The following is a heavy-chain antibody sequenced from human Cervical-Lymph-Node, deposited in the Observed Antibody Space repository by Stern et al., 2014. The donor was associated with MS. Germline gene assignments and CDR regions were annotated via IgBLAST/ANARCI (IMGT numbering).Heavy chain of an antibody. CDR3: TKDTYGPEDY. D-gene: IGHD3-10*01. CDR2: INRHATIT. V-gene: IGHV3-74*01. J-gene: IGHJ4*02. Sequence: EVQLVESGGALVQPGGSLGLSCVASGFPFRDYWMHWVRQTPGKGLVWVALINRHATITNHAASVRGRFTISRDNARNTLYLQMNSLRAEDTAVYYCTKDTYGPEDYWGQGTSVTVSS. CDR1: GFPFRDYW.